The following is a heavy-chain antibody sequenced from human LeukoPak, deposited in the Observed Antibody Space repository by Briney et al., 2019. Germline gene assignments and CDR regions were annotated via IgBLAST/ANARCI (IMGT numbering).Heavy chain of an antibody. CDR3: AKDQGDYVWGSYRDPHYFDY. Sequence: PGGSLRLSCAASGFTFSNYAMNWVRQAPGKGLEWVSAISGSSGNTYYADSVKGRFTISRDNSKNTLYLQMNSLRAEDTAVYYCAKDQGDYVWGSYRDPHYFDYWGQGTLVTVSS. CDR1: GFTFSNYA. D-gene: IGHD3-16*02. J-gene: IGHJ4*02. V-gene: IGHV3-23*01. CDR2: ISGSSGNT.